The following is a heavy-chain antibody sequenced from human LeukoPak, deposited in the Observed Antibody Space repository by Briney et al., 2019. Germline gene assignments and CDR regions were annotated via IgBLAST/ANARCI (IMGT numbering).Heavy chain of an antibody. Sequence: SETLSLTCAVYGGSLSGYYWSWIRQPPGKGLEWIGETNHSGSTNYNPSLKSRVTISVDTSKNRFSLKLSSVTAADTAVFYCARVGLNAFDMWGQGTMVTVSS. J-gene: IGHJ3*02. D-gene: IGHD3-16*01. CDR3: ARVGLNAFDM. CDR1: GGSLSGYY. V-gene: IGHV4-34*01. CDR2: TNHSGST.